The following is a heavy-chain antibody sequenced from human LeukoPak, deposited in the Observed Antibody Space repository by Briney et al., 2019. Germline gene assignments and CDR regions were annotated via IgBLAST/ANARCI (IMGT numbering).Heavy chain of an antibody. CDR2: IYYSGSP. D-gene: IGHD3-10*01. CDR1: GGSISSSSYY. V-gene: IGHV4-39*01. CDR3: ARHVGFITMVRGVINDNWFDP. J-gene: IGHJ5*02. Sequence: SETLSLTCTVSGGSISSSSYYWGWIRQPPGKGLEWIGSIYYSGSPYYNPSLKSRVTISVDTSKKQFSLKLSSVTAADTAVYYCARHVGFITMVRGVINDNWFDPWGQGTLVTVSS.